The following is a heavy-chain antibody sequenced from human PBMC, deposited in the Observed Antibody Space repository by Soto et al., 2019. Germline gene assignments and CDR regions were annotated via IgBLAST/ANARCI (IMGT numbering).Heavy chain of an antibody. CDR3: AREPYCSSTSCPYYFDY. CDR2: ISSNGGST. J-gene: IGHJ4*02. Sequence: EVQLVESGGGLVQPGGSLRLSCAASGFTFSSYAMHWVRQAPGKGLEYVSAISSNGGSTYYANSVKGRFTISRDNSKNTLYLQMGSLRAEDMAVYYCAREPYCSSTSCPYYFDYWGQGTLVTFSS. CDR1: GFTFSSYA. D-gene: IGHD2-2*01. V-gene: IGHV3-64*01.